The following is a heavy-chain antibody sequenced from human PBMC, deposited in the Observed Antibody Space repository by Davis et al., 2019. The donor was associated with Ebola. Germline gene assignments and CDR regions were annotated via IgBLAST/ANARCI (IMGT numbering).Heavy chain of an antibody. V-gene: IGHV3-23*01. J-gene: IGHJ4*02. D-gene: IGHD3-3*01. CDR2: ISGSGGST. CDR1: GFTFSSYA. CDR3: AKDRGGYYDFWSGYYNPTYYFDY. Sequence: PGGSLRLSCAASGFTFSSYAMSWVRQAPGKGLEWVSAISGSGGSTYYADSVKGRFTISRDNSKNTLYLQMNSLRAEDTAVYYCAKDRGGYYDFWSGYYNPTYYFDYWGQGTLVTVSS.